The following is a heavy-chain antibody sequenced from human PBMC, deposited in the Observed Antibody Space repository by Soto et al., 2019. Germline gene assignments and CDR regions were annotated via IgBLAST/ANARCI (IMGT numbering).Heavy chain of an antibody. CDR2: IYWDDDK. CDR1: GFSLSTSGVG. V-gene: IGHV2-5*02. D-gene: IGHD3-10*01. CDR3: AHRLRGMVRGVCFDY. J-gene: IGHJ4*02. Sequence: QITLKESGPTLVKPTQTLTLTCTFSGFSLSTSGVGVGWIRQPPGKDLEWLALIYWDDDKHYSPSLKSRLSSTKDSSKNQVVLTMTNMDPVDTATYYCAHRLRGMVRGVCFDYWGQGTLVTVSS.